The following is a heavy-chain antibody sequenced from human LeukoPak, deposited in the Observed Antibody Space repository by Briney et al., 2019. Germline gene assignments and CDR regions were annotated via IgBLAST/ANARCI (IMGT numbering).Heavy chain of an antibody. CDR3: ATPRGIVVVVAAPSFDS. J-gene: IGHJ4*02. CDR1: GFTFSSYS. V-gene: IGHV3-21*04. D-gene: IGHD2-15*01. CDR2: ISSSSSYK. Sequence: PGGSLRLSCAASGFTFSSYSMNWVRQAPGKGLEWVSSISSSSSYKYYADSVKGRFTISRDNSKNTLYLQMSSLRAEDTAVYYCATPRGIVVVVAAPSFDSWGQGTLVTVSS.